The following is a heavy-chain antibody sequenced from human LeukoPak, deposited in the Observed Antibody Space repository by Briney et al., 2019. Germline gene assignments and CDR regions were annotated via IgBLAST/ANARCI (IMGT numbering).Heavy chain of an antibody. Sequence: SETLSLTCTVSGGSISSYYWSWIRQPPGKGLEWIGYIYYSGSTNYNPSLKSRVTISVDTSKNQFSLKLSSVTAADTAVYYCARDFGYYDSSGYYRHYETFDYWGQGTLVTVSS. CDR1: GGSISSYY. CDR3: ARDFGYYDSSGYYRHYETFDY. CDR2: IYYSGST. J-gene: IGHJ4*02. D-gene: IGHD3-22*01. V-gene: IGHV4-59*12.